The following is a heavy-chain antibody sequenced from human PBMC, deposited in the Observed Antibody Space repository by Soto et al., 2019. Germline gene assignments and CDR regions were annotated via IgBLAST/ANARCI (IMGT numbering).Heavy chain of an antibody. V-gene: IGHV3-21*01. D-gene: IGHD2-15*01. Sequence: GESLKISCAASGFTFSSYSMNWVRQAPGKGLEWVSSISSSSSYIYYADSVKGRFTISRDNAKNSLYLQMNSLRAEDTAVYYCARVESFVVVVAATPVSVSLGYGMDVWGQGTTVTVSS. J-gene: IGHJ6*02. CDR3: ARVESFVVVVAATPVSVSLGYGMDV. CDR2: ISSSSSYI. CDR1: GFTFSSYS.